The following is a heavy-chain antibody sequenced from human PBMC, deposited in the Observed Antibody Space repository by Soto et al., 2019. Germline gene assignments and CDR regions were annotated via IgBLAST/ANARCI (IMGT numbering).Heavy chain of an antibody. D-gene: IGHD6-13*01. J-gene: IGHJ4*02. CDR2: IYYTGST. Sequence: QVQLQESGPGLVKPSETLSLTCTVSGVSSSSYYWSWFRQPPGKGLERIGYIYYTGSTNYNPSLKSRDTVSVDTSKTQFSLKLSLGTAGYTDVDDCARDKGIAPAGEPFDYWGQGTLVTVSS. CDR1: GVSSSSYY. V-gene: IGHV4-59*01. CDR3: ARDKGIAPAGEPFDY.